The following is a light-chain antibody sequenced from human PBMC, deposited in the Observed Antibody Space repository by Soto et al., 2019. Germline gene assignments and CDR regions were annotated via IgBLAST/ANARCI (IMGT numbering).Light chain of an antibody. Sequence: DIQMTQSPSSLSASVGDRVTITCRASQTISTYLNWYQQKPGKAPRLLIYTASSLQSGVPSRFSGRGSGTDFTHTISSLQPEHVATYYCQQSYSTPRSFSQGTKVEIK. CDR1: QTISTY. CDR2: TAS. J-gene: IGKJ1*01. CDR3: QQSYSTPRS. V-gene: IGKV1-39*01.